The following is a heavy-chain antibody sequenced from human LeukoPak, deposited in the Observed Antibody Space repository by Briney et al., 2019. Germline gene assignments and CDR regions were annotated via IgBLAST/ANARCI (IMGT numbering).Heavy chain of an antibody. Sequence: GGSLRLSCAASGFTFDDYAMHWVRQAPGKGLEWVSLISGDGGSTYYADSVKGRFTISRDNSKNSLYLQMNSLRTEDTALYYCAQLQGIAGLWGQGTMVTVSS. D-gene: IGHD6-13*01. V-gene: IGHV3-43*02. J-gene: IGHJ3*01. CDR2: ISGDGGST. CDR3: AQLQGIAGL. CDR1: GFTFDDYA.